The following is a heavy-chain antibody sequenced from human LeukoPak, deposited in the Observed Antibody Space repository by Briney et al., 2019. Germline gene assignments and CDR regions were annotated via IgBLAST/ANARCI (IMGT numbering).Heavy chain of an antibody. V-gene: IGHV3-30*03. CDR1: GFTFSSYG. Sequence: PGGSLRLSCAASGFTFSSYGMHWVRQAPGKGLEWVAVISYDGSNKYYADSVKGRFTISRDNSKNTLYLQMNSLRAEDTAVYYCAGHSSSFDYWGQGTLVTVSS. CDR3: AGHSSSFDY. CDR2: ISYDGSNK. D-gene: IGHD6-13*01. J-gene: IGHJ4*02.